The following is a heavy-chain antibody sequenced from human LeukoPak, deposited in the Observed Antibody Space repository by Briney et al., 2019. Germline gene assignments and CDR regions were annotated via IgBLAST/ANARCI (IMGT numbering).Heavy chain of an antibody. CDR3: ARAEAATWFDP. CDR2: IHHSGST. Sequence: SETLSLTCNVSGFSISTAYYWGWIRQPPGKGLEWIATIHHSGSTYYSPSLKSRVTISLDKSKNHFSLILRSVTAADTAVYYCARAEAATWFDPWGQGTLVTVSS. V-gene: IGHV4-38-2*02. CDR1: GFSISTAYY. D-gene: IGHD2-15*01. J-gene: IGHJ5*02.